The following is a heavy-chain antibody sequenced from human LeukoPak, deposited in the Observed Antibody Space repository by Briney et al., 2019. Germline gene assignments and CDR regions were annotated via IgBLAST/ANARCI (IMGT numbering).Heavy chain of an antibody. D-gene: IGHD3-22*01. CDR1: GFTFSSYA. V-gene: IGHV3-30-3*01. CDR3: ARDNYYDSSGYYSPCY. Sequence: PGGSLRLSCAASGFTFSSYAMHWVRQAPGKGLEWVAVISYDGSNKYYADSVKGRFTISRDNSKNTLYLQMNSLRAEDTAVYYCARDNYYDSSGYYSPCYWGQGTLVTVSS. CDR2: ISYDGSNK. J-gene: IGHJ4*02.